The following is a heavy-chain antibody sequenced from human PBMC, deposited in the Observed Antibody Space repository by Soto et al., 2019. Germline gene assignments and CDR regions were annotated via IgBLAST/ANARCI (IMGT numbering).Heavy chain of an antibody. CDR1: GYTFTSHF. CDR2: INPSDGGT. J-gene: IGHJ4*02. V-gene: IGHV1-46*01. D-gene: IGHD4-4*01. Sequence: ASVKVSCKASGYTFTSHFVHWVRQAPGQGLEWMGIINPSDGGTTYAQKFQGRVTMTRDTSTSTVYMELSSLRSEDTAVYYCAREVSAFDYWGQGTLVTVSS. CDR3: AREVSAFDY.